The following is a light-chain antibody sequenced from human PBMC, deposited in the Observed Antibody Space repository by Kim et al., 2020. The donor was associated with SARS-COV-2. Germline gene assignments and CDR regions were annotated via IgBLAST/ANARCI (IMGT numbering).Light chain of an antibody. V-gene: IGKV1-39*01. J-gene: IGKJ1*01. CDR1: QFINKY. CDR3: QQSYTTPWT. Sequence: DIQMTQSPSSLSASVGDRVTITCRASQFINKYLNWYQQEPGKAPKLLIYATSSLHSGVPLRFSGSGSGTEFTLTISSLHPEDFASYYCQQSYTTPWTFGQGTKVEIK. CDR2: ATS.